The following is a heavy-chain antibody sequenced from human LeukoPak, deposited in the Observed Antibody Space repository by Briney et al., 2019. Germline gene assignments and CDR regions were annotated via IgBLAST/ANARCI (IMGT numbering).Heavy chain of an antibody. V-gene: IGHV4-39*07. D-gene: IGHD5-24*01. J-gene: IGHJ5*02. CDR3: ARVIIEMATMAPETWFDP. Sequence: PSETLSLTCTVSGGSISSSSYYWGWIRQPPGKGLEWIGSIYYSGSTYYNPSLKSRVTISVDTSKNQFSLKLSSVTAADTAVYYCARVIIEMATMAPETWFDPWGQGTLVTVSS. CDR2: IYYSGST. CDR1: GGSISSSSYY.